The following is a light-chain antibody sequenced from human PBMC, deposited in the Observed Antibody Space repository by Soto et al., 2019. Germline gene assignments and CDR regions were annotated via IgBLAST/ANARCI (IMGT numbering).Light chain of an antibody. V-gene: IGKV3-15*01. J-gene: IGKJ1*01. CDR2: EAS. Sequence: EIVMTQSPATLSLSPGEKVTLSCRASESISSHLAWYQQRPGRSPRLLIHEASTRATGISARFSGSGSRTEFTLTISSLQSEGCAVYYCQQYKYLWTFGQGTRVELK. CDR3: QQYKYLWT. CDR1: ESISSH.